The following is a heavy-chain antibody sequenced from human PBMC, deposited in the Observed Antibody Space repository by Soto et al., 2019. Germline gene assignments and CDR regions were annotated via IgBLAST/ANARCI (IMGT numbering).Heavy chain of an antibody. D-gene: IGHD5-12*01. CDR2: IYYSGST. CDR1: GGSISSYY. Sequence: SETLSLTCTVSGGSISSYYWSWIRQPPGKGLEWIGYIYYSGSTNYNPSLKSRVTISVDTSKNQFSLKLSSVTAADTAVYYCARDLGYSGSNWFDPWGQGTLVTV. J-gene: IGHJ5*02. CDR3: ARDLGYSGSNWFDP. V-gene: IGHV4-59*01.